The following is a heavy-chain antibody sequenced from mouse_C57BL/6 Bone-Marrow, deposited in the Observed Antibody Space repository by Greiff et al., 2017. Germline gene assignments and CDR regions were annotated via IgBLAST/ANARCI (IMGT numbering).Heavy chain of an antibody. CDR2: IRSKSSNYAT. Sequence: DVKLVESGGGLVQPKGSLKLSCAASGFTFNTYAMHWVRQAPGKGLEWVARIRSKSSNYATYYADSVKDRFTISRDDSQSMLYLQMNNLKTEDTAMYYCVRSSTVVALYWYFDVWGTGTTVTVSS. J-gene: IGHJ1*03. V-gene: IGHV10-3*01. CDR1: GFTFNTYA. D-gene: IGHD1-1*01. CDR3: VRSSTVVALYWYFDV.